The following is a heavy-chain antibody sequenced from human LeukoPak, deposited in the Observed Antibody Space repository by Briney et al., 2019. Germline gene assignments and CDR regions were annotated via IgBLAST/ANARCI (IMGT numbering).Heavy chain of an antibody. V-gene: IGHV4-59*12. J-gene: IGHJ3*02. CDR2: IYYSGST. CDR1: GGSISNKY. CDR3: ARAGYDFPDAFDI. D-gene: IGHD5-12*01. Sequence: SETLSLTCTVSGGSISNKYWSWIRQPPGKGLEWIGYIYYSGSTNYNPSLKSRVTISVDTSKNQFSLKLTSVTAADTAVYYCARAGYDFPDAFDIWGQGTMVTVSS.